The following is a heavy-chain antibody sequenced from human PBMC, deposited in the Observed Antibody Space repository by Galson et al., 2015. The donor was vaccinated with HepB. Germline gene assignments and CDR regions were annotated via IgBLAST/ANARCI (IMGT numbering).Heavy chain of an antibody. CDR2: ISYDGSNK. D-gene: IGHD1-1*01. Sequence: SLRLSCAASGFTFSSYAMHWVRQAPGKGLEWVAVISYDGSNKYYADSVKGRFTISRDNSKNTLYLQMNSLRAEDTAVYYCARGRNWNYYMDVCGKGTTVTVSS. CDR3: ARGRNWNYYMDV. CDR1: GFTFSSYA. J-gene: IGHJ6*03. V-gene: IGHV3-30-3*01.